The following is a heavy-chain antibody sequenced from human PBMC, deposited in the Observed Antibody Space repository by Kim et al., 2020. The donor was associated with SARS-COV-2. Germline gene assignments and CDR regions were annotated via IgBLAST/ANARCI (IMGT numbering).Heavy chain of an antibody. CDR2: ISAYNGNT. D-gene: IGHD1-26*01. V-gene: IGHV1-18*01. Sequence: ASVKVSCKASGYTFTSYGISWVRQAPGQGLEWMGRISAYNGNTNYAQKLQGRVTMTTDTSTSTAYMELRSLRSDDTAVYYCARVAWELTTLYYWGQGTLVTVSS. CDR1: GYTFTSYG. CDR3: ARVAWELTTLYY. J-gene: IGHJ4*02.